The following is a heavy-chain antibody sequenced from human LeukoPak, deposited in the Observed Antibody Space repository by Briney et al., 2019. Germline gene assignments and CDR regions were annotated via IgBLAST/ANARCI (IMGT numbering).Heavy chain of an antibody. CDR3: AKDRHAPGRYCRSAICFPFDI. Sequence: PGGSLRLSCAASGFTFSSYDMSWIRQAPGRGLEWVSVISGSGSSTYYADSVKGRFTISRDNSKSTMYLQMNSLRAEDTAVYYCAKDRHAPGRYCRSAICFPFDIWGQGTLVTVSS. V-gene: IGHV3-23*01. CDR2: ISGSGSST. D-gene: IGHD2-2*01. CDR1: GFTFSSYD. J-gene: IGHJ5*02.